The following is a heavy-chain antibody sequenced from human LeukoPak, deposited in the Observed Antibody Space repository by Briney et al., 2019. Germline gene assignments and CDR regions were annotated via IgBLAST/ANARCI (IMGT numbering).Heavy chain of an antibody. CDR3: ARTYCDGDCYYTYFDY. V-gene: IGHV5-51*01. D-gene: IGHD2-21*02. J-gene: IGHJ4*02. CDR1: GYSFTTYW. Sequence: GESLKISCKGSGYSFTTYWIAWVRQMPGEGLEWMGIIYPGDSDTRYSPSFQGQVTISADKSINTAYLQWSSLKASDTAMYYCARTYCDGDCYYTYFDYWGQGTLVTVSS. CDR2: IYPGDSDT.